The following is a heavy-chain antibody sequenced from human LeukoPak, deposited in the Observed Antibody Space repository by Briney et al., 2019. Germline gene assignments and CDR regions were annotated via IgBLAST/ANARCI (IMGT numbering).Heavy chain of an antibody. J-gene: IGHJ6*03. V-gene: IGHV3-30*03. CDR3: ARDRTNILLWFGELNYYYMDV. D-gene: IGHD3-10*01. Sequence: GGSLRLSCAASGFTFSSYGMHWVRQAPGKGLEWVAVISYDGSNKYYADSVKGRFTISRDNSKNTLYLQMNSLRAEDTAVYYCARDRTNILLWFGELNYYYMDVWGKGTTVTVSS. CDR1: GFTFSSYG. CDR2: ISYDGSNK.